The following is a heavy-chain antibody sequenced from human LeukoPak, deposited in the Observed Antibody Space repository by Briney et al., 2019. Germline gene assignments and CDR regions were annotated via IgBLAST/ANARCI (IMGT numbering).Heavy chain of an antibody. CDR2: IYTTGHS. V-gene: IGHV4-4*09. CDR1: GDSITNYY. D-gene: IGHD2-15*01. CDR3: ARGGGRQLATSHSYFDY. J-gene: IGHJ4*02. Sequence: KSSETLSLTCTVSGDSITNYYWSWIRQPPGKGLEWIGYIYTTGHSNYNPSLKSRLTMSVDTSKNQFSLELSSVTAADTAVYFCARGGGRQLATSHSYFDYWGQGILVPVSS.